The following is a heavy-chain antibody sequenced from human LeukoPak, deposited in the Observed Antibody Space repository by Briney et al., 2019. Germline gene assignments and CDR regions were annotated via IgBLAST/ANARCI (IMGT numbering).Heavy chain of an antibody. CDR2: IYYSGST. V-gene: IGHV4-39*01. CDR1: GDSISSSSYY. CDR3: ARQPARNWFDP. Sequence: SETLSLTCTVSGDSISSSSYYWGWIRQPPGKGLEWIGSIYYSGSTYYNPSLKSRVTISVDVSGNQIFLKLNSVTAADTAVYYCARQPARNWFDPWGQGTLVTVSS. J-gene: IGHJ5*02.